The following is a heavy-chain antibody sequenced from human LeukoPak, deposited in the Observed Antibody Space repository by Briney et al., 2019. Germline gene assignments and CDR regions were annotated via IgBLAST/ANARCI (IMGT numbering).Heavy chain of an antibody. CDR1: GFTFSNAW. CDR2: IKNKTDGGTT. Sequence: PGGSLRLSCAASGFTFSNAWMNWVRQAPGKGLEWVGRIKNKTDGGTTDYAAPVKGRFTISRDDSKNTLYLQMNSLKTEDTAVYYCTTDSSSVDYWGQGTLVTVSS. CDR3: TTDSSSVDY. V-gene: IGHV3-15*07. J-gene: IGHJ4*02.